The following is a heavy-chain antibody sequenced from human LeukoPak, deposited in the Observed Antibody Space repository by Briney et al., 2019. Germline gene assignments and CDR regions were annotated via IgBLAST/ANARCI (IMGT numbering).Heavy chain of an antibody. J-gene: IGHJ4*02. D-gene: IGHD6-6*01. Sequence: GGSLRLSCAASGFTFSNYWIHWVRQAPGNGLVWVSRINSDGSRTSYADSVKGRFTTSRDNAKNTVYLQMNSLRAEDTAVYYCARSTYTSTSSAYWGQGTLVTVSS. CDR2: INSDGSRT. V-gene: IGHV3-74*01. CDR3: ARSTYTSTSSAY. CDR1: GFTFSNYW.